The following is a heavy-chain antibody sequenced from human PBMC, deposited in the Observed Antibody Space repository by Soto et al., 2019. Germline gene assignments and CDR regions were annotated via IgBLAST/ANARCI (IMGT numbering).Heavy chain of an antibody. CDR2: IYYSGST. V-gene: IGHV4-59*01. D-gene: IGHD5-18*01. Sequence: SETLSLTCTVSGGSISSYYWSWIRQPPGKGLEWIGYIYYSGSTNYNPSLKSRVTISVDTSKNQFSLKLSSVTAADTAVYYCARGGGYSYGFYFDYWGQGTLVTVS. J-gene: IGHJ4*02. CDR3: ARGGGYSYGFYFDY. CDR1: GGSISSYY.